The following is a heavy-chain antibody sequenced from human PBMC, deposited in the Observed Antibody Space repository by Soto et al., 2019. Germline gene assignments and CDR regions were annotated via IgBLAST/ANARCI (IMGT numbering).Heavy chain of an antibody. CDR3: ARRPDRESSSWPSWFDP. Sequence: SETLSLTCTVSGGSISSYYWSWIRQPPGKGLEWIGYIYYSGSTNYNPSLKSRVTISVDTSKNQFSLKLSSVTAADTAVYYCARRPDRESSSWPSWFDPWGQGTLVTVSS. V-gene: IGHV4-59*01. J-gene: IGHJ5*02. CDR2: IYYSGST. D-gene: IGHD6-13*01. CDR1: GGSISSYY.